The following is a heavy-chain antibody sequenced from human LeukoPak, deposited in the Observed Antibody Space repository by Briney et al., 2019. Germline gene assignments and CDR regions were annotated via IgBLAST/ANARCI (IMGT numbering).Heavy chain of an antibody. CDR3: VRDFRSADY. Sequence: GGSLRLSCAASGFTFSTYCMHWVRQAPGKGPMWVSRICPDGTVTNYADSVKARFITSRDNARNTVYLQMNSLRVEDTAVYYCVRDFRSADYWGQGTLVTVSS. V-gene: IGHV3-74*01. J-gene: IGHJ4*02. CDR2: ICPDGTVT. CDR1: GFTFSTYC.